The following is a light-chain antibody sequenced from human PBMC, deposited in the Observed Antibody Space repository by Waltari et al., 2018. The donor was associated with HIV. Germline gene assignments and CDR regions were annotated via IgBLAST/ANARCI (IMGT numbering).Light chain of an antibody. J-gene: IGLJ3*02. Sequence: QSALTQPASVSGSPGQSITISCTGTSSDVGGYDPDSWYQQHPAKAPNLMLYEVTGRHAGVPNRFSRSKAGNTAALAISGVQGEDEAEYYCSSYTNTSTRVFGGGTKLTVL. CDR1: SSDVGGYDP. CDR2: EVT. V-gene: IGLV2-14*01. CDR3: SSYTNTSTRV.